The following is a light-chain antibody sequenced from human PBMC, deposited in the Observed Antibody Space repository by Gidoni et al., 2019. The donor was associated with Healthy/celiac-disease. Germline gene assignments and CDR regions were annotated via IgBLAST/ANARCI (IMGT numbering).Light chain of an antibody. CDR1: QSVSSY. CDR2: DAS. J-gene: IGKJ1*01. Sequence: EIVLTQSPATLSLSPGEIATLSCRAGQSVSSYLAWYQQKPGQAPRLLIYDASNRATGIPARFSGSGSGTDFTLTISSLEPEDFAVYYCQQRSNWPWTFXQXTKVEIK. CDR3: QQRSNWPWT. V-gene: IGKV3-11*01.